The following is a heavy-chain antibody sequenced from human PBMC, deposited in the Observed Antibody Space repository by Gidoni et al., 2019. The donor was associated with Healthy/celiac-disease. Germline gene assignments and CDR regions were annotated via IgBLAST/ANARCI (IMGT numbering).Heavy chain of an antibody. CDR2: IYYSGST. J-gene: IGHJ5*02. D-gene: IGHD3-22*01. Sequence: EWIGSIYYSGSTYYNPSLKSRVTISVDTSKNQFSLKLSSVTAADTAVYYCARVGGDYYDSSGPEPWGQGTLVTVSS. CDR3: ARVGGDYYDSSGPEP. V-gene: IGHV4-39*07.